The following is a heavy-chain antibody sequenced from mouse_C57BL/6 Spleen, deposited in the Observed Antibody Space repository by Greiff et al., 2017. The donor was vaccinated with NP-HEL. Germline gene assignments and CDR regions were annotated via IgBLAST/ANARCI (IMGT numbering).Heavy chain of an antibody. V-gene: IGHV1-39*01. CDR2: INPNYGTT. D-gene: IGHD2-3*01. CDR1: GYSFTDYN. Sequence: VQLQQSGPEPVKPGASVKISCKASGYSFTDYNMNWVKQSNGKSLEWIGVINPNYGTTSYNPKFKGKATLTVDQSSSTAYMQLNSLTSEDSAVYYCARCDGYPYYAMDYWGQGTSVTVSS. J-gene: IGHJ4*01. CDR3: ARCDGYPYYAMDY.